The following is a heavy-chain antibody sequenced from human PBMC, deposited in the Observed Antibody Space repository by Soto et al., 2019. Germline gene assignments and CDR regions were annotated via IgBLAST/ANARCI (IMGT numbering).Heavy chain of an antibody. V-gene: IGHV2-5*02. CDR3: AHTVEMATPYHFDY. CDR2: IYWDDDK. Sequence: QITLKESGPPLVKPTQTLTLTCTFSAFSLSTSGVGVGWIRQPPGKALEWLALIYWDDDKRYSPSLKSRLTIPKDTSKNHVVLTMTNMDPVDTATYYCAHTVEMATPYHFDYWGQGTLVTVSS. CDR1: AFSLSTSGVG. D-gene: IGHD5-12*01. J-gene: IGHJ4*02.